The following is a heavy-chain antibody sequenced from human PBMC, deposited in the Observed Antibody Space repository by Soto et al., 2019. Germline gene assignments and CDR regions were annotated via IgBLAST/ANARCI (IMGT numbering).Heavy chain of an antibody. CDR3: VNDRGLQLRYNWIHP. V-gene: IGHV3-23*01. J-gene: IGHJ5*02. D-gene: IGHD5-12*01. CDR1: GFIFSNYV. Sequence: GGSLRLACAASGFIFSNYVMSWVRQAPGKGLEWVSAITGTGGNTHYADSVKGRFSISRDNSKDTLYLQMNSLRAEDTAVYYCVNDRGLQLRYNWIHPPGQATLVSVSS. CDR2: ITGTGGNT.